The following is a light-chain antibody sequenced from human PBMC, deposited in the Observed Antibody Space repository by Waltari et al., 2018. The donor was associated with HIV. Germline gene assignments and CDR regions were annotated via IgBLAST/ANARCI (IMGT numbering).Light chain of an antibody. V-gene: IGLV2-8*01. J-gene: IGLJ2*01. Sequence: QSALTQPPSASGSPGQSVTLSCTGTSSDVGGYNYVSWHQQHPGKAPKLMIYDVIKRPSGVPDAFSGSKSGITASLTVSGLQPEDEADYYCSSHAGSKVVFGGGTRLTVL. CDR1: SSDVGGYNY. CDR2: DVI. CDR3: SSHAGSKVV.